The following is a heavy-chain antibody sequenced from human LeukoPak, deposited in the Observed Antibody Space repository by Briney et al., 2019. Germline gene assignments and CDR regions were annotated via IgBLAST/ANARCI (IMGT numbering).Heavy chain of an antibody. V-gene: IGHV3-64D*09. CDR2: ISSNGGST. CDR3: VKESDFWSGFPPDY. D-gene: IGHD3-3*01. CDR1: GFTFSSYA. Sequence: GGSLRLSCEASGFTFSSYAMHWVRQAPGKGLEYVSAISSNGGSTYYADSVKGRFTISRDNSKNTLYLQMSSLRAEDTAVYYCVKESDFWSGFPPDYWGQGTLVTVSS. J-gene: IGHJ4*02.